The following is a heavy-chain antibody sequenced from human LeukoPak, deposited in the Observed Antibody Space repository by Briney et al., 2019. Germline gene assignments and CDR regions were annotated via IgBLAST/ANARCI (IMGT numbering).Heavy chain of an antibody. CDR2: ISGSGGST. D-gene: IGHD4-17*01. CDR3: AKIYRAHGDYHSFDV. J-gene: IGHJ3*01. CDR1: GFTFSSYA. V-gene: IGHV3-23*01. Sequence: GGSLRLSCVASGFTFSSYAMSWVHQAPGKGLEWVSAISGSGGSTNYADSVKDRFTISRDNSKNTLYLQMNSLRAEDTAVFYCAKIYRAHGDYHSFDVWGQGTMVTVSS.